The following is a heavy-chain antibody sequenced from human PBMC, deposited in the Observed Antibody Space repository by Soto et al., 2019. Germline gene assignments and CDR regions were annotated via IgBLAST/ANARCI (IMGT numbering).Heavy chain of an antibody. V-gene: IGHV3-48*02. Sequence: GGSLRLSCAASGFTFSTYSLNWVRQAPGKGLEWVSYIDTNSNTIYYADSVKGRFTIARDNAKNSLYLQMNSLTDEDTAVYYCARDNSCGRDCYFFDFWGQGTLVTVSS. J-gene: IGHJ4*02. CDR3: ARDNSCGRDCYFFDF. CDR1: GFTFSTYS. D-gene: IGHD2-21*02. CDR2: IDTNSNTI.